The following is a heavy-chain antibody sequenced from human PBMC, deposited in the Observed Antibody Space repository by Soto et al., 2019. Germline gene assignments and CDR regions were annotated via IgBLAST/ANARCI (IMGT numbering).Heavy chain of an antibody. Sequence: PSETLSLTCTVSGGSISSYYWSWIRQPPGKGLEWIGYIYYSGSTNHNPSLKSRVTISVDTSKNQFSLKLSSVTAADTAVYYCARDVRNYYGSGSYGGYYYYYYMDVWGKGTTVTVSS. CDR2: IYYSGST. D-gene: IGHD3-10*01. V-gene: IGHV4-59*01. CDR3: ARDVRNYYGSGSYGGYYYYYYMDV. J-gene: IGHJ6*03. CDR1: GGSISSYY.